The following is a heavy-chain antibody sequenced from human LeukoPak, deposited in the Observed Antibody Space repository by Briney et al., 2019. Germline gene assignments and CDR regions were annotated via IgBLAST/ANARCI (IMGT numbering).Heavy chain of an antibody. V-gene: IGHV4-4*07. J-gene: IGHJ4*02. Sequence: KASETLSLTCTVSGGSISSYYWSWLRQPAGKGLEWIGRIYTSGSTNYNPSLKSRVTMSVDTSRNQFSLKLSSVTAADTAVYYCARRNKNSWAFDYWGQGTLVTVSS. D-gene: IGHD6-13*01. CDR1: GGSISSYY. CDR2: IYTSGST. CDR3: ARRNKNSWAFDY.